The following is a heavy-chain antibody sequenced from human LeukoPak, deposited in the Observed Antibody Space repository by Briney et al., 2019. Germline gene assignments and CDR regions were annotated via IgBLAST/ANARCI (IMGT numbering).Heavy chain of an antibody. CDR3: AKKTSSIMITFGGVIANPLDY. J-gene: IGHJ4*02. CDR2: IIGSGGST. D-gene: IGHD3-16*02. V-gene: IGHV3-23*01. Sequence: PGGSLRLSCAASGFTFSSYAMSWVRQAPGKGLEWVSAIIGSGGSTYYADSVKGRFTISRDNSKNTLYLQMNSLRAEDTAVYYCAKKTSSIMITFGGVIANPLDYWGQGTLVTVSS. CDR1: GFTFSSYA.